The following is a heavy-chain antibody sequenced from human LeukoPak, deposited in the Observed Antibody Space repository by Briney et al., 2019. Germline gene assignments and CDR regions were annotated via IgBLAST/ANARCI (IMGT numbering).Heavy chain of an antibody. CDR1: GFTVSSNY. CDR3: ASGRGRASDYYYGMDV. V-gene: IGHV3-53*01. Sequence: GGSLRLSCAVSGFTVSSNYMSWVRQAPGKGLKWVSVIYSGGDTYYADSVKGRFTISRDNSKNTLYLQMNSLRAEDTAGYYCASGRGRASDYYYGMDVWGQGTAVTVSS. J-gene: IGHJ6*02. CDR2: IYSGGDT. D-gene: IGHD3-10*01.